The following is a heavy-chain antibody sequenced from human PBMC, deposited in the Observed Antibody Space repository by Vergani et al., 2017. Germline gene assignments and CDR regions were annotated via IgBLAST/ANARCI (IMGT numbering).Heavy chain of an antibody. J-gene: IGHJ4*02. D-gene: IGHD5-24*01. CDR2: LTASGSGI. V-gene: IGHV3-23*01. CDR3: AKSGWLQHFGAHYFDS. CDR1: GFAFSRYA. Sequence: EVQLLESGGRLVQPGGSLRLSSVASGFAFSRYAMSWVRQAPGKGLEWVSGLTASGSGISYADSVRGRFTISRDNSKNTLFLQMDSLRAEDTAVYYCAKSGWLQHFGAHYFDSWGQGILVTVSS.